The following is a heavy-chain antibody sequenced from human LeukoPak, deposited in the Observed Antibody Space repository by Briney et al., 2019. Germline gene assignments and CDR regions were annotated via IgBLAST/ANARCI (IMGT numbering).Heavy chain of an antibody. CDR1: GVSLYSSYYY. Sequence: PSETLSLTCAVSGVSLYSSYYYWGWIRQPPGKGLEWIATIHYTGTTFYNPSLESRVTISVATARNRFSLNLTSVTAADTAVYYCSRENGAFSPFGYWGQGTLVTVPS. J-gene: IGHJ4*02. D-gene: IGHD2-8*01. V-gene: IGHV4-39*02. CDR2: IHYTGTT. CDR3: SRENGAFSPFGY.